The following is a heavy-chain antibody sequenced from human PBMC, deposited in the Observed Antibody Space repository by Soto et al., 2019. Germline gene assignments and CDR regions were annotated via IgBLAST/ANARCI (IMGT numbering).Heavy chain of an antibody. CDR2: INHSGST. CDR1: GGSFSGYY. Sequence: QVQLQQWGAGLLKPSETLSLTCAVYGGSFSGYYWSWIRQPPGKGLEWIGEINHSGSTNYNPSLKSRVTISVDTSKNQFSLKLSSVTAADTAVYYCARGERYYDFWSGYYLPFYYYGMDVWGQGTTVTVSS. V-gene: IGHV4-34*01. J-gene: IGHJ6*02. D-gene: IGHD3-3*01. CDR3: ARGERYYDFWSGYYLPFYYYGMDV.